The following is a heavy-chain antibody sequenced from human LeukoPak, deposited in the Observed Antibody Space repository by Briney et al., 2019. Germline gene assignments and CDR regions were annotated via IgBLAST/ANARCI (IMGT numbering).Heavy chain of an antibody. J-gene: IGHJ6*03. CDR1: GFTFSSYS. Sequence: GGSLSLSCAASGFTFSSYSMNWVCLGPGPGQGLVWYVSGSCSTIYNAYSVKGRFTISRDNAKNSLYVQMNSLRAEDTAVDYCARDGGGVRGVISLNYYYMDVWGKGTTVTVSS. CDR3: ARDGGGVRGVISLNYYYMDV. D-gene: IGHD3-10*01. CDR2: VSGSCSTI. V-gene: IGHV3-48*01.